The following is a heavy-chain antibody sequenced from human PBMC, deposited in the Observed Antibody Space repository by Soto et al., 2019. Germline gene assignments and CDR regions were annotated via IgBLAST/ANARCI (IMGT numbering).Heavy chain of an antibody. V-gene: IGHV3-23*01. CDR1: GFTFSSYA. Sequence: HPGGSLRLSCAASGFTFSSYAMTWVRQAPGKGLEWVSVISGSGGSTYFADSVKGRFTISRDNSKNTLYLQMSSLRAEDTALYYWAKKYDSSVFYPDYWGQGPLVTVS. CDR3: AKKYDSSVFYPDY. D-gene: IGHD3-22*01. CDR2: ISGSGGST. J-gene: IGHJ4*02.